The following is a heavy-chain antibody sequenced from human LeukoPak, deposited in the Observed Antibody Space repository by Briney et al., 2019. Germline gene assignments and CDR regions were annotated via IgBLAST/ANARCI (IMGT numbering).Heavy chain of an antibody. Sequence: GGSLRLSCAASGFTFSSYGMSWVRQAPGKGLEWVSGISGSGDSTYYADSVKGRFTISRDNFKNTLYLQLNSLRAEDTAVYYCAKDRRPKRGYCSGGSCYVPDYFDYWGQGTLVTVSS. V-gene: IGHV3-23*01. J-gene: IGHJ4*02. CDR3: AKDRRPKRGYCSGGSCYVPDYFDY. CDR2: ISGSGDST. CDR1: GFTFSSYG. D-gene: IGHD2-15*01.